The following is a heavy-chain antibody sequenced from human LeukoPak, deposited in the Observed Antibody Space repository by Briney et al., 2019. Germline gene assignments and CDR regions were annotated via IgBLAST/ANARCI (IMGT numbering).Heavy chain of an antibody. J-gene: IGHJ4*02. D-gene: IGHD3-16*01. V-gene: IGHV6-1*01. CDR3: ARQEGAFDY. CDR2: IYYRSKWYY. Sequence: RSQTHSLTCAISGDSVSSNSPAWNWIRQSPSRGLEWLGRIYYRSKWYYEYAVSVKSRITINPDTSKNQFSLQLNSVTPEDTAVYYCARQEGAFDYWGQGTLVTVSS. CDR1: GDSVSSNSPA.